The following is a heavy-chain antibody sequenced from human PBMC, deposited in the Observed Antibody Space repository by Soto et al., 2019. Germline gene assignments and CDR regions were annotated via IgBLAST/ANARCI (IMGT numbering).Heavy chain of an antibody. Sequence: RLSCAASGFTFSSYGMHWVRQAPGKGLEWVAVIWYDGSNKYYADSVKGRFTISRDNSKNTLYLQMNSLRAEDTAVYYCAGAGTGTIFDYWGQGTLVTVSS. CDR3: AGAGTGTIFDY. D-gene: IGHD3-10*01. CDR2: IWYDGSNK. J-gene: IGHJ4*02. CDR1: GFTFSSYG. V-gene: IGHV3-33*01.